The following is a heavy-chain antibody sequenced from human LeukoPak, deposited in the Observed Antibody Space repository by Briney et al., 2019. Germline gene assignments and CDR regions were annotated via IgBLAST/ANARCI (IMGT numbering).Heavy chain of an antibody. CDR1: GGSISSGDYY. D-gene: IGHD3-9*01. CDR3: ARMTGYYLDS. Sequence: PSQTLSLTCTVSGGSISSGDYYWGWIRQHPGKGPEWMGYIYYRGTTYYNPSLRSRIIMSVDTSENQFSLKVSSVTAADTAVYYCARMTGYYLDSWGQGTVVTVSS. J-gene: IGHJ4*02. CDR2: IYYRGTT. V-gene: IGHV4-31*03.